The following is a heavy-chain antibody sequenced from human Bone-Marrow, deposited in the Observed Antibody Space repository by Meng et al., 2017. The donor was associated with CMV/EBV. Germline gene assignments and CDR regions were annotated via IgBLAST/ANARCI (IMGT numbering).Heavy chain of an antibody. Sequence: GESLKISCAASGFTFSTYWMGWVRQVPGKGLEWVANIKYDGSEKYYVDSLKGRFTIARDNVKNSLFLQMNGLRADDTAMYYCVKGGTQDLDYRGQGTLVTVSS. CDR1: GFTFSTYW. J-gene: IGHJ4*02. V-gene: IGHV3-7*01. D-gene: IGHD1-26*01. CDR2: IKYDGSEK. CDR3: VKGGTQDLDY.